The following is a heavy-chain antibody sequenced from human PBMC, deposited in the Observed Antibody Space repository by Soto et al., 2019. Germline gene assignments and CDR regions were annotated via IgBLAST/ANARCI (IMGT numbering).Heavy chain of an antibody. D-gene: IGHD6-13*01. CDR3: AKAPPGIAAAGTFYFDY. CDR2: ISGSGGST. CDR1: GFTFSSYA. J-gene: IGHJ4*02. Sequence: LRLSCAASGFTFSSYAMSWVRQAPGKGLEWVSAISGSGGSTYYADSVKGRFTISRDNSKNTLYLQMNSLRAEDTAVYYCAKAPPGIAAAGTFYFDYWGQGTLVTVSS. V-gene: IGHV3-23*01.